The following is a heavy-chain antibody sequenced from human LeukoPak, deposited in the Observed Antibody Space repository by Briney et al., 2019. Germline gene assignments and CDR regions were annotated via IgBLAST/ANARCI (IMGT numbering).Heavy chain of an antibody. CDR1: GGSISSGSYY. Sequence: SETLSLTCTVSGGSISSGSYYWSWIRQPAGKGLEWIGSIYHSGSTYYNPSLKSRVTISVDTSKNQFSLKLSSVTAADTAVYYCARGGAAGADFDYWGQGTLVTVSS. V-gene: IGHV4-39*07. D-gene: IGHD6-13*01. CDR3: ARGGAAGADFDY. J-gene: IGHJ4*02. CDR2: IYHSGST.